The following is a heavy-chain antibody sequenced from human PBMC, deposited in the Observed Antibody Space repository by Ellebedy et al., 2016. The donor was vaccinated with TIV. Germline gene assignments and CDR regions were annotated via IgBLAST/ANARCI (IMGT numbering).Heavy chain of an antibody. D-gene: IGHD4-11*01. J-gene: IGHJ4*02. CDR2: IDPSGGST. Sequence: ASVKVSXKASGYTFTGYYMHWVRQAPGQGLEWMGIIDPSGGSTTYAQKFQGRVTMTRDTSTSTVYMELSSLRSEDTAVYYCARDLYSDSGSPSDIWGQGTLVTVSS. CDR1: GYTFTGYY. CDR3: ARDLYSDSGSPSDI. V-gene: IGHV1-46*01.